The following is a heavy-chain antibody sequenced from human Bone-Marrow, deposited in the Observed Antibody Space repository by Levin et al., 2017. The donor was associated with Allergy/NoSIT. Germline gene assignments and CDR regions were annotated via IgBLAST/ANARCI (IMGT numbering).Heavy chain of an antibody. V-gene: IGHV1-69*01. Sequence: PGGSLRLSCRASGGTFSSDSFSTYTFNWVRQAPGQGLEWMGGIIPMFGTANSAQHFQDRVTITADESTTTVFLEMRSLRAEDTAIYYCARDISSIVASGVVTPGYHPMDVWGQGTTVIVSS. CDR1: GGTFSSDS. J-gene: IGHJ6*02. CDR2: IIPMFGTA. D-gene: IGHD3-3*01. CDR3: ARDISSIVASGVVTPGYHPMDV.